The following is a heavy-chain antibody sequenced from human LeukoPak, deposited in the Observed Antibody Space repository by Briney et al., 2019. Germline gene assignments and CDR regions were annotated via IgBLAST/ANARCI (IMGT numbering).Heavy chain of an antibody. CDR3: ARDVGSGSYSASDY. Sequence: GGSLRLSCVASGFTFSSYTLNWVRQAPGKGLEWVSFIGSSSRYIYYADSVKGRFTISRDDAKNSLYLQMNSLRAEDTAVYYCARDVGSGSYSASDYWGQGTLVTVSS. V-gene: IGHV3-21*01. D-gene: IGHD3-10*01. CDR2: IGSSSRYI. J-gene: IGHJ4*02. CDR1: GFTFSSYT.